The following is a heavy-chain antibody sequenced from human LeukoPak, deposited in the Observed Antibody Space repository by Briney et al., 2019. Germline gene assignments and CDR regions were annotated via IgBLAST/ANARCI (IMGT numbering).Heavy chain of an antibody. J-gene: IGHJ4*02. CDR2: INPNSGGT. D-gene: IGHD6-13*01. V-gene: IGHV1-2*02. Sequence: ASVKVSCKASGYTFTRYYMHWVRQAPGQGLEWMGWINPNSGGTNYAQKFQGRVTMTRDTSISTAYMELSRLRSDDTAVYYCATGSSSWYGNFDYWGQGTLVTVSS. CDR3: ATGSSSWYGNFDY. CDR1: GYTFTRYY.